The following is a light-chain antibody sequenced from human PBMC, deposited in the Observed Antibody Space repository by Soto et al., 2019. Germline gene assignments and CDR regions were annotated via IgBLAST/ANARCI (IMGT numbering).Light chain of an antibody. CDR3: CSYAGSYSYV. J-gene: IGLJ1*01. CDR1: SGHSSYI. CDR2: LEGSGSY. Sequence: QSVLTQSSSASASLGSSVKLTCTLSSGHSSYIIAWHQQQPGKAPRYLMKLEGSGSYKKGSGAPDRFSGSSSGADRYLTISNLQSEDEADYYCCSYAGSYSYVFGTGTKVTVL. V-gene: IGLV4-60*03.